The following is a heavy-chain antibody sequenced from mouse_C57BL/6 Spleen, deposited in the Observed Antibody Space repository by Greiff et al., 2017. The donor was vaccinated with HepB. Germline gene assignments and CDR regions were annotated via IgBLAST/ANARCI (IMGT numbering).Heavy chain of an antibody. J-gene: IGHJ2*01. D-gene: IGHD1-1*01. V-gene: IGHV1-22*01. CDR1: GYTFTDYN. CDR2: INPNNGGT. Sequence: VQLKQSGPELVKPGASVKMSCKASGYTFTDYNMHWVKQSHGKSLEWIGYINPNNGGTSYNQKFKGKATLTVNKSSSTAYMELRSLTSEDSAVYYCAITTVVAYYFDYWGQGTTLTVSS. CDR3: AITTVVAYYFDY.